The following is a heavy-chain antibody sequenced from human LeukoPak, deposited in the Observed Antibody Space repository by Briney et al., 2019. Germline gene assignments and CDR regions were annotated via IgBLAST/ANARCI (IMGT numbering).Heavy chain of an antibody. J-gene: IGHJ4*02. CDR2: IYYSGST. CDR1: GFTFSSYA. V-gene: IGHV4-39*07. Sequence: GSLRLSCAASGFTFSSYAMSWVRQPPGEGLEWIGSIYYSGSTYYNPSLKSRVTISVDRSKNQFSLKLSSVTAADTAVYYCARGLRFLEWLPLDYWGQGTLVTVSS. D-gene: IGHD3-3*01. CDR3: ARGLRFLEWLPLDY.